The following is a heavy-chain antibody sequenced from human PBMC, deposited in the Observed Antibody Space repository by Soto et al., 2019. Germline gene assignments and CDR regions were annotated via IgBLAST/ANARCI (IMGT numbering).Heavy chain of an antibody. V-gene: IGHV4-30-4*01. D-gene: IGHD5-18*01. Sequence: TLSLTCTVSGGSISSGDYYWSWIRQPPGKGLEWIGYIYYSGTTYYNPSLKSRVTISVDTSKNQFSLKVSSVTAADTAVYYCARALIQLWPHYYYGMDVWGQGTTVTVSS. CDR3: ARALIQLWPHYYYGMDV. CDR1: GGSISSGDYY. J-gene: IGHJ6*02. CDR2: IYYSGTT.